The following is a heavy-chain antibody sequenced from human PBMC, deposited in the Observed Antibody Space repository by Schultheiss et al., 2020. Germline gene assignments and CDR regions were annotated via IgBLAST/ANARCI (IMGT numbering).Heavy chain of an antibody. CDR2: IIPIFGTA. CDR1: GGTFSSYA. Sequence: SVKVSCKASGGTFSSYAISWVRQAPGQGLGWMGGIIPIFGTANYAQKLQGRVTMTTDTSTSTAYMELRSLRSDDTAVYYCARGIAVAGTDYWGQGTLVTVSS. D-gene: IGHD6-19*01. V-gene: IGHV1-69*05. CDR3: ARGIAVAGTDY. J-gene: IGHJ4*02.